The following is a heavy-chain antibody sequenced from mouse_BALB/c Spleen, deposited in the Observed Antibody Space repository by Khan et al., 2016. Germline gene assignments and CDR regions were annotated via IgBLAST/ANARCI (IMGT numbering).Heavy chain of an antibody. V-gene: IGHV3-2*02. CDR3: ARGDGYPWFAY. J-gene: IGHJ3*01. CDR2: ISYSGST. Sequence: EVQLQESGPGLVQPSQSLSLTCTVTGYSITSDYAWNWIRQFPGNKLEWMGYISYSGSTSYKPSLKSRISITRDTSKNQFFLQLNSMTTDDTATYYWARGDGYPWFAYWGQGTLVTVSA. D-gene: IGHD2-3*01. CDR1: GYSITSDYA.